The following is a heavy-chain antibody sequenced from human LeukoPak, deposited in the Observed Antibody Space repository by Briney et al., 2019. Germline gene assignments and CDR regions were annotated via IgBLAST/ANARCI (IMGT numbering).Heavy chain of an antibody. CDR1: GGSISSYY. CDR2: IYTSGST. V-gene: IGHV4-4*07. Sequence: EASETLSLTCTVSGGSISSYYWSWIRQPAGKGLEWIGRIYTSGSTNYNPSLKSRVTMSVDTSKNQFSLKLSSVTAADTAVYYCARDRRTNGGYYYYMDVWGKGTTVTVSS. J-gene: IGHJ6*03. D-gene: IGHD1-14*01. CDR3: ARDRRTNGGYYYYMDV.